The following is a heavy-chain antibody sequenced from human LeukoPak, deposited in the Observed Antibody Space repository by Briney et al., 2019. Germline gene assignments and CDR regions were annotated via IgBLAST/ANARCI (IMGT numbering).Heavy chain of an antibody. Sequence: GGSLRLSCAASGFTFSRYAMHWVRQAPGKGLEWVAVISYDGNNKYYADSVKGRFIISRDISKNTLYLQMNSLRAEDSALYYCARGGRGSAAVVAPRSFDIWGQGTMVTVSS. V-gene: IGHV3-30*14. CDR3: ARGGRGSAAVVAPRSFDI. CDR2: ISYDGNNK. D-gene: IGHD3-22*01. J-gene: IGHJ3*02. CDR1: GFTFSRYA.